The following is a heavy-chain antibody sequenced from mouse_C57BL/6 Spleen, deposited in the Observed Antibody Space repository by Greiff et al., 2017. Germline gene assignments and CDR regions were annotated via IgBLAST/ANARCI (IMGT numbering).Heavy chain of an antibody. CDR1: GFTFSDYY. CDR2: INYDGSST. CDR3: ARGGYYGYDRNYFDY. V-gene: IGHV5-16*01. J-gene: IGHJ2*01. Sequence: MLVESEGGLVQPGSSMKLSCTASGFTFSDYYMAWVRQVPEKGLEWVANINYDGSSTYYLDSLKSRFIISRDNAKNILYLQMSSLKSEDTATYYCARGGYYGYDRNYFDYWGQGTTLTVSS. D-gene: IGHD2-2*01.